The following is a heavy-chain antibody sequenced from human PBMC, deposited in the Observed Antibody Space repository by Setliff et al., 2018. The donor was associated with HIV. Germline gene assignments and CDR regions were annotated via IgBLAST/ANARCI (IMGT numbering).Heavy chain of an antibody. CDR3: VRVDYGDFNFDY. D-gene: IGHD4-17*01. J-gene: IGHJ4*02. CDR1: GYTFTNFW. CDR2: IYPGDSDT. V-gene: IGHV5-51*01. Sequence: GESLKISCKGSGYTFTNFWIGWVRQVPGKGLELMGIIYPGDSDTRYSPSFQGQVTISADKSISTAYLQWNSLKASDTAIYYCVRVDYGDFNFDYWGQGTLVTVSS.